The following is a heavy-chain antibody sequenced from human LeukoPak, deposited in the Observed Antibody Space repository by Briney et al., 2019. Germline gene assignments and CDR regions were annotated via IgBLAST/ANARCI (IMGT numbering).Heavy chain of an antibody. Sequence: SETLSLTCTVSGYSISSGYYWGWIRQPPGKGLEWIGSIYYSGSTYYNPSLKSRVTISVDTSKNQFSLKLSSVTAADTAVYYCARSSTLTYYYGSGSTFYWGQGTLVTVSS. CDR1: GYSISSGYY. V-gene: IGHV4-38-2*02. CDR2: IYYSGST. CDR3: ARSSTLTYYYGSGSTFY. D-gene: IGHD3-10*01. J-gene: IGHJ4*02.